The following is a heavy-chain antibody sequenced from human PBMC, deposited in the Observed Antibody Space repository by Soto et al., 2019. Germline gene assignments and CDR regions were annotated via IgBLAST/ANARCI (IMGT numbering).Heavy chain of an antibody. J-gene: IGHJ3*02. CDR3: VLREGFGELLYAFDI. V-gene: IGHV4-38-2*01. Sequence: SETLSLTCAVSGYSISSGYYWGWIRQPPGKGLEWIGRIYHSGSTYYNPSLKSRVTTSVDTSKNQFSLKLSSVTAADTAVYYCVLREGFGELLYAFDIWGKGTMVTVSS. CDR2: IYHSGST. D-gene: IGHD3-10*01. CDR1: GYSISSGYY.